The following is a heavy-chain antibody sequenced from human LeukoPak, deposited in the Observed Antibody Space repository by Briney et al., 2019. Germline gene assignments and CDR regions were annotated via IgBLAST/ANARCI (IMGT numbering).Heavy chain of an antibody. Sequence: PSQTLSLTCTVSGGSISSGSYYWSWIRQPPGKGLEWIGYIYYSGSTNYNPSLKSRVTISVDTSKNQFSLKLSSVTAADTAVYYCARHGIAAAGTSSSVDYWGQGTLVTVSS. J-gene: IGHJ4*02. CDR2: IYYSGST. CDR3: ARHGIAAAGTSSSVDY. CDR1: GGSISSGSYY. V-gene: IGHV4-61*01. D-gene: IGHD6-13*01.